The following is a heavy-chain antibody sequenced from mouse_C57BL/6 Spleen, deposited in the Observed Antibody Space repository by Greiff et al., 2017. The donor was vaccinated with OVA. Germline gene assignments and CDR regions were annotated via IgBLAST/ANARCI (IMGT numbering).Heavy chain of an antibody. Sequence: EVQLVESGGGLVQPGGSLSLSCAASGFTFTDYYMSWVRQPPGQALEWLGFIRNKANGYTTEYSASVKGRFTSSRDTSQSILYLQMYALRAEDSATYYCASSMVTTGYYAMDYWGQGTSVTVSS. J-gene: IGHJ4*01. CDR3: ASSMVTTGYYAMDY. V-gene: IGHV7-3*01. CDR1: GFTFTDYY. D-gene: IGHD2-1*01. CDR2: IRNKANGYTT.